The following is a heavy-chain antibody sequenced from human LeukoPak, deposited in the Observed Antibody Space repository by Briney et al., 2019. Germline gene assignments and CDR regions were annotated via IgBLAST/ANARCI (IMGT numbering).Heavy chain of an antibody. CDR2: IYYTGST. J-gene: IGHJ2*01. CDR1: GASIRSSY. V-gene: IGHV4-59*01. Sequence: SETLSLTCTVSGASIRSSYWSWIRRPPGKGLEGIGCIYYTGSTNYNPSLKSRVTTSLDTSKNQFSLKLTSVTAADTAMYFCARDVVVVPAGRRYFDLWGRGTLVTVSS. CDR3: ARDVVVVPAGRRYFDL. D-gene: IGHD2-2*01.